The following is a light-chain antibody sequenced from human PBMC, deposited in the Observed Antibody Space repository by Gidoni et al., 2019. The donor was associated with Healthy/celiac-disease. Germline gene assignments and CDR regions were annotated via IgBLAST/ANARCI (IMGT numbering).Light chain of an antibody. CDR3: QQYNNWPQT. Sequence: EIVMMQSPATLSVSPGERAPLSCRASQSVSSNLAWYQQKPGQAPRLLIYGASTRATGIPSRFSGSGSGTEFTLTISSLQSEDFAVYYCQQYNNWPQTFGPGTKVDIK. CDR2: GAS. CDR1: QSVSSN. J-gene: IGKJ3*01. V-gene: IGKV3-15*01.